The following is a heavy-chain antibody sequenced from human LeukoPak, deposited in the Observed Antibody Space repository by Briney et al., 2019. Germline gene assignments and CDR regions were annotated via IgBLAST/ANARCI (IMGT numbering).Heavy chain of an antibody. V-gene: IGHV1-18*01. CDR1: GYTFTSYG. CDR3: ARDFYHRVPFDY. Sequence: ASVKVSFKASGYTFTSYGISWVRQAPGQGLEWMGWISAYNGNTNYAQKLQGRVTMTTDTSTSTAYMELRSLRSDDTAVYYCARDFYHRVPFDYWGQGTLVTVSS. CDR2: ISAYNGNT. D-gene: IGHD2/OR15-2a*01. J-gene: IGHJ4*02.